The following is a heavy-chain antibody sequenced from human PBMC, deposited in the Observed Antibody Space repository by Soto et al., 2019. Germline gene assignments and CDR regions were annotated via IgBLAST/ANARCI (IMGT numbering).Heavy chain of an antibody. J-gene: IGHJ4*02. Sequence: SESLSLTCAVYGGSFSGYYWSWIRQPPGKGLEWIGEINHSGSTNYNPSLKSRVTISVDTSKNQFSLKLSSVTAADTAVYYCAKISHRPGPLSYSSSWYFDYWGQGTLVTVSS. CDR3: AKISHRPGPLSYSSSWYFDY. CDR1: GGSFSGYY. V-gene: IGHV4-34*01. CDR2: INHSGST. D-gene: IGHD6-13*01.